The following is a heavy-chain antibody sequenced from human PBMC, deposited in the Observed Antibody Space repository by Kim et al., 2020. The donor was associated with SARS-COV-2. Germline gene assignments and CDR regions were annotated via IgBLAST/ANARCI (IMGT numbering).Heavy chain of an antibody. Sequence: ASVKVSCKVSGYTLTELSMHWVRQAPGKGLEWMGVFDPEDGETIYAQKFQGRVTMTEDTSTDTAYMELSSLRSEDTAVYYCATAFSIIAVAGTRHYYYYYGMDVWGQGTTVTVSS. CDR3: ATAFSIIAVAGTRHYYYYYGMDV. CDR2: FDPEDGET. D-gene: IGHD6-19*01. V-gene: IGHV1-24*01. CDR1: GYTLTELS. J-gene: IGHJ6*02.